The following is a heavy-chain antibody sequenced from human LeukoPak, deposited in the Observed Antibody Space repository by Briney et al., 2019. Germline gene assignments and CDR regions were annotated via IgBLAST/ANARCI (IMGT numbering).Heavy chain of an antibody. J-gene: IGHJ3*02. D-gene: IGHD3-16*02. CDR2: IYYSGST. CDR3: ASGYYDYVWGSYRSAAAFDI. CDR1: GGSISSSSYY. Sequence: PSETLSLTCTVSGGSISSSSYYWGWIRQPPGKGLEWIGSIYYSGSTYYNPSLKSRVTISVDTSKNQFSLKLSSVTAADTAVYYRASGYYDYVWGSYRSAAAFDIWGQGTMVTVSS. V-gene: IGHV4-39*01.